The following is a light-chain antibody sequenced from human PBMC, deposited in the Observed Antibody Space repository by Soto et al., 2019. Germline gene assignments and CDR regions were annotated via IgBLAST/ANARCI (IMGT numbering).Light chain of an antibody. J-gene: IGKJ4*01. CDR3: QPYNNWPLT. CDR2: DTS. V-gene: IGKV3-15*01. CDR1: QSVSNSY. Sequence: EIVLTQSPGPLSFSPGERATLSCRASQSVSNSYLAWYQQKPGQAPRLLIYDTSTRATGVPARFSGSRSGPEFTLTINSLQSEDFAIYYCQPYNNWPLTFGGGTKVDIK.